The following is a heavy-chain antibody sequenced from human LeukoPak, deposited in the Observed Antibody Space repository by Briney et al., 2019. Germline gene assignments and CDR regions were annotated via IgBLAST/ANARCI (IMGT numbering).Heavy chain of an antibody. D-gene: IGHD4-11*01. Sequence: ASVKVSCKASGYTLTGYYMHWVRQAPGQGLEWMGWINPNSGGTNYAQKFQGRVTMTRDTSISTAYMELSRLRSDDTAVYYCTRDDYSNGRAFDYWGQGTLVTVSS. CDR2: INPNSGGT. V-gene: IGHV1-2*02. J-gene: IGHJ4*02. CDR3: TRDDYSNGRAFDY. CDR1: GYTLTGYY.